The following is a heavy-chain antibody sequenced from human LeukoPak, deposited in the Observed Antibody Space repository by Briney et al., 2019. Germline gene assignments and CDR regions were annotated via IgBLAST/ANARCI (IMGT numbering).Heavy chain of an antibody. CDR3: ARRVPNGPGGSNWFDP. V-gene: IGHV4-34*01. Sequence: SETLSLTCAVYGGSFSGYYWSWIRQPPGKGLEWIGEVNHSGSTNYNPSLKSRVTIPVDTSKNQFSLKLSSVTAADTAVYYCARRVPNGPGGSNWFDPWGQGTLVTVSS. D-gene: IGHD3-16*01. CDR2: VNHSGST. J-gene: IGHJ5*02. CDR1: GGSFSGYY.